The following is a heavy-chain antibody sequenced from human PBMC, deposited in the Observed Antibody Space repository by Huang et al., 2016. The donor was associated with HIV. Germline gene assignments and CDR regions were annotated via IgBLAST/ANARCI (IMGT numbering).Heavy chain of an antibody. D-gene: IGHD6-13*01. V-gene: IGHV4-34*01. CDR1: GGSFSGYN. CDR2: INHSGNT. Sequence: QVQLQQWGAGLLKPSETLSLTCAVYGGSFSGYNWSWIRQSPGKGLAWIGEINHSGNTKYNPSLKRRVTISVDTSKNQFSLRLSSVTAADTAVYYCARGTAAAHSDYWGQGTLVTVYS. CDR3: ARGTAAAHSDY. J-gene: IGHJ4*02.